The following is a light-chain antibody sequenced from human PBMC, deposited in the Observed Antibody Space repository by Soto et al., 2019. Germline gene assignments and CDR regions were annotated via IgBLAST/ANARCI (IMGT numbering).Light chain of an antibody. J-gene: IGLJ3*02. CDR3: QSYDSSLSVWV. CDR2: EGS. V-gene: IGLV2-14*02. Sequence: QSVLTQPASVSGSPGQSITISCTGTSSDVGSYNLVSWYQQHPGKAPKLMIYEGSKRPSGVSNRFSGSKSGNTASLTISGLQAEDEADYYCQSYDSSLSVWVFGGGTKLTVL. CDR1: SSDVGSYNL.